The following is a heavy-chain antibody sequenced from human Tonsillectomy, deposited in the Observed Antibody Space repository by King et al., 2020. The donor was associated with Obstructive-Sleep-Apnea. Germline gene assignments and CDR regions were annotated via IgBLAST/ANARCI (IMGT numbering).Heavy chain of an antibody. CDR2: IYYSGST. D-gene: IGHD4-17*01. J-gene: IGHJ6*02. CDR3: ARVDTTVNYYGMDV. CDR1: VGSISSGGYY. V-gene: IGHV4-31*03. Sequence: VQLQESGPGLVKPSQTLSLTCTVSVGSISSGGYYWSWIRQRPWKGPEWIGCIYYSGSTSYNPSLKSRVTISVDTSKNQFSLKLSSVTAADTAVYYCARVDTTVNYYGMDVWGQGTTVTVSS.